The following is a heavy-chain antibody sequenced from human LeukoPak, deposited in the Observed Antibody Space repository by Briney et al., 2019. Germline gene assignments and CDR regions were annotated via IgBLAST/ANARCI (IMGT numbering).Heavy chain of an antibody. D-gene: IGHD1-1*01. V-gene: IGHV4-61*01. Sequence: SETLSLTCNVSGASISSGRNYWSWIRQPPGKGLEWIGYIYQSGSTDYNPSLKSRVTISVDTSKNQFSLKLSSVTAADTAVYYCVRDRELAYWGQGILVTVSS. CDR2: IYQSGST. CDR3: VRDRELAY. CDR1: GASISSGRNY. J-gene: IGHJ4*02.